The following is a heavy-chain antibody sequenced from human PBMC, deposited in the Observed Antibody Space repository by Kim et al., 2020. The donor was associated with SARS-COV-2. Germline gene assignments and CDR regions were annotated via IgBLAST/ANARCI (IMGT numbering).Heavy chain of an antibody. CDR1: GGSFSGYY. Sequence: SETLSLTCAVYGGSFSGYYWSWIRQPPGKGLEWIGEINHSGSTNYNPSLKSRVTISVDTSKNQFSLKLSSVTAADTAVYYCARGGVRDGYNLGGYYFDYWGQGTLVTVSS. J-gene: IGHJ4*02. CDR2: INHSGST. CDR3: ARGGVRDGYNLGGYYFDY. V-gene: IGHV4-34*01. D-gene: IGHD5-12*01.